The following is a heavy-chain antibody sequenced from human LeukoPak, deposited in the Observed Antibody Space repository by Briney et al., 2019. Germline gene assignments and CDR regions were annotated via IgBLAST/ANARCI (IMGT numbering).Heavy chain of an antibody. CDR1: GYTFTSYY. CDR3: AREKQLVQVIGAFDI. CDR2: INPSGGST. V-gene: IGHV1-46*01. D-gene: IGHD6-13*01. Sequence: ASVKVSCKASGYTFTSYYMHWVRQAPGQGPEWMGIINPSGGSTSYAQKFQGRVTMTRDTSTSTVYMELSSLRSEDTAVYYCAREKQLVQVIGAFDIWGQGTMVTVSS. J-gene: IGHJ3*02.